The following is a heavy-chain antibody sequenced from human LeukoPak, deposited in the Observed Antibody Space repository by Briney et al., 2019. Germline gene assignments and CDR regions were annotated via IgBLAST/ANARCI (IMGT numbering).Heavy chain of an antibody. CDR3: AKSAGYCSSPSCEIDY. CDR1: GFRFSIYA. Sequence: GGSLRLSCAASGFRFSIYAMSWVRQAPGRGLEWVSGISRSGDSTYYAGSVKGRFTISRDNSKNKLYLQMNSLRAEDTAVYYCAKSAGYCSSPSCEIDYWGQGTLVTVSS. V-gene: IGHV3-23*01. CDR2: ISRSGDST. J-gene: IGHJ4*02. D-gene: IGHD2-2*01.